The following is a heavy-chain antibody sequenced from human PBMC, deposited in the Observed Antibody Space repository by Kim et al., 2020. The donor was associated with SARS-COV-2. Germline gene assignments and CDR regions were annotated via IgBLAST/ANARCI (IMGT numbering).Heavy chain of an antibody. D-gene: IGHD3-10*01. J-gene: IGHJ6*02. V-gene: IGHV4-39*07. CDR2: IYYSGTT. CDR1: GASLRRSNFY. Sequence: SETLSLTCNVSGASLRRSNFYWGWIRQPPGRGLEWIGNIYYSGTTYYNPSLKSRVTISVDTSKNQFSLKLNSVTAADTADYFCVRDRGTTLIRPPGVDIWGQGTTVIVS. CDR3: VRDRGTTLIRPPGVDI.